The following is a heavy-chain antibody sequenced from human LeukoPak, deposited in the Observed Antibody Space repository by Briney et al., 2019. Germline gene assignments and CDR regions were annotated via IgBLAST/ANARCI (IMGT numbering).Heavy chain of an antibody. V-gene: IGHV5-51*01. Sequence: GESLKISCKGSGDSFTSYWIGWVRQMPGKGLEWMGIIYPGDSDTRYSPSFQGQVTISADKSISTAYLQWSSLKASDTAMYYCARQIGHIVVVTAFSPNWFDPWGQGTLVTVSS. D-gene: IGHD2-21*02. J-gene: IGHJ5*02. CDR2: IYPGDSDT. CDR3: ARQIGHIVVVTAFSPNWFDP. CDR1: GDSFTSYW.